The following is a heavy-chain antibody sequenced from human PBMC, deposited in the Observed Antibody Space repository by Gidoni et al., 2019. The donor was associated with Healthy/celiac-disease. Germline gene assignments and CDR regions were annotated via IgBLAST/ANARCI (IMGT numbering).Heavy chain of an antibody. CDR2: INHSGST. CDR1: GGSFSGYY. Sequence: QVQLQQWGAGLLKPSETLSLTCAVDGGSFSGYYWSWIRQPPGKGLEWIGEINHSGSTNYNPSLKSRVTISVDTSKNQFSLKLSSVTAADTAVYYCARCITMVRGVIPPGWFDPWGQGTLVTVSS. CDR3: ARCITMVRGVIPPGWFDP. J-gene: IGHJ5*02. V-gene: IGHV4-34*01. D-gene: IGHD3-10*01.